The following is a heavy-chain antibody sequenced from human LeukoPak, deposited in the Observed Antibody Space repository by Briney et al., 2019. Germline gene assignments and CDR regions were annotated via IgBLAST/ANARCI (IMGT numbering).Heavy chain of an antibody. CDR1: GYTFTGYY. V-gene: IGHV1-2*02. CDR3: ARDYGDYVGSQPDY. J-gene: IGHJ4*02. Sequence: ASVKVSCKASGYTFTGYYLHWVRQAPGQGLEWMGWINSNNGDTNYAQKFQGRVTMTRDTSISTAYMELSRLRSDDTAVYYCARDYGDYVGSQPDYWGQGTLVTVSS. CDR2: INSNNGDT. D-gene: IGHD4-17*01.